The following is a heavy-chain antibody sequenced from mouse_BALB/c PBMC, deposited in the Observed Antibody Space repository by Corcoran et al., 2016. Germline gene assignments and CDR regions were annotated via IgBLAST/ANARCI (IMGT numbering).Heavy chain of an antibody. J-gene: IGHJ3*01. CDR1: GVNIKDTY. CDR2: LDPANGNT. D-gene: IGHD2-4*01. Sequence: VQLQQAAAELVKQGASVKLSCTASGVNIKDTYMHWVKQRPEQGLEWNGRLDPANGNTKYDPKFQGKATITADTDSNTAYLQLSSLTSEDTAVYYCATMSTPAYCGPGTLVTVSA. V-gene: IGHV14-3*02. CDR3: ATMSTPAY.